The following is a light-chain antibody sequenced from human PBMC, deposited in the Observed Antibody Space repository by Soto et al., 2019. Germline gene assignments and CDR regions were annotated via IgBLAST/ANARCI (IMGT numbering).Light chain of an antibody. CDR3: CSYAGNSRV. CDR1: SSDVGAYNY. V-gene: IGLV2-11*01. Sequence: QSVLTQPASVSGSLGQSITISCTGTSSDVGAYNYVSWYQQHPDKAPKLIIYDVSRRPSGVPDRFSGSKSDNTASLTISGLQAEDDADYYCCSYAGNSRVFGTGTKLTVL. CDR2: DVS. J-gene: IGLJ1*01.